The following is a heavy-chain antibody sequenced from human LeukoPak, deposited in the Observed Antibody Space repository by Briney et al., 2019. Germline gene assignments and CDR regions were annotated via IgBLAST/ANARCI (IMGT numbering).Heavy chain of an antibody. D-gene: IGHD3-9*01. CDR1: GYTFTTYA. V-gene: IGHV1-3*01. CDR2: INGDNGNT. CDR3: ARAPYDMLTGYSLNWFDP. J-gene: IGHJ5*02. Sequence: ASVKVSCKASGYTFTTYAIHWVRQAPEQRLEWMGWINGDNGNTKYPQKFQGRVTITRETSAYTAYMELRGLRSADTAVYFCARAPYDMLTGYSLNWFDPWGQGTLLTVSS.